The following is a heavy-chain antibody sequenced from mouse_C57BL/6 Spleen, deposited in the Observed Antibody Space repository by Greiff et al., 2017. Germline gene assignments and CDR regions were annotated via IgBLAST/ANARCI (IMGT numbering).Heavy chain of an antibody. Sequence: QVQLQQPGAELVMPGASVKLSCKASGYTFTSYWMHWVKQRPGQGLEWIGEIDPSDSYTNYNQKFKGKSTLTVDKSSSTAYMQRSSLTSEDSAVYYGATARRENYYARDYWGQGTSVTVSS. CDR2: IDPSDSYT. J-gene: IGHJ4*01. CDR1: GYTFTSYW. CDR3: ATARRENYYARDY. V-gene: IGHV1-69*01.